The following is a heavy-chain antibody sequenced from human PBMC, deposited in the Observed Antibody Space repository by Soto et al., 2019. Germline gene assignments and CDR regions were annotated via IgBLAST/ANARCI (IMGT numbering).Heavy chain of an antibody. V-gene: IGHV4-34*01. Sequence: SETLSLTCAVYGKSLSCYYWSWIRQPPGKALEWIGEINHSGNTNYNPSLKSRVTISVDTSKNQLFLNLSSVTAADTAMYYCARHHVRGRTIAGAAEFWGQGTLVTVSS. CDR2: INHSGNT. CDR3: ARHHVRGRTIAGAAEF. CDR1: GKSLSCYY. J-gene: IGHJ4*02. D-gene: IGHD1-26*01.